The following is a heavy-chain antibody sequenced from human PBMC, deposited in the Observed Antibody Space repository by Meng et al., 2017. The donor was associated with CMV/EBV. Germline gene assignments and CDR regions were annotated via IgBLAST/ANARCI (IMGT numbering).Heavy chain of an antibody. J-gene: IGHJ5*02. V-gene: IGHV4-61*01. CDR1: GASVATDSYY. CDR3: ARETVSASGGIDP. D-gene: IGHD2/OR15-2a*01. Sequence: SETLSLTCTVSGASVATDSYYWGWIRQPPGKGLEWIGYIYNTGSTKYNPSLQTRVTVSVDTPKNQFSRKLSSVTAADTATYYCARETVSASGGIDPWGRGTLVTVSS. CDR2: IYNTGST.